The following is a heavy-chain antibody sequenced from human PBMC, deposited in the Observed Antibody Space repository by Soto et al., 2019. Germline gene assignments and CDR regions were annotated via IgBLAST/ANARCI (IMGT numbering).Heavy chain of an antibody. V-gene: IGHV1-18*04. D-gene: IGHD6-13*01. Sequence: ASVKVSCKASGYTFTSYGISWVRQAPGQGLEWMGWISAYNGNTNYAQKLQGRVTMTTDTSTSTAYMELRSRRSDDTAVYYCARDRFSLVPPEAHDAFDIWGQGTMV. CDR2: ISAYNGNT. CDR1: GYTFTSYG. CDR3: ARDRFSLVPPEAHDAFDI. J-gene: IGHJ3*02.